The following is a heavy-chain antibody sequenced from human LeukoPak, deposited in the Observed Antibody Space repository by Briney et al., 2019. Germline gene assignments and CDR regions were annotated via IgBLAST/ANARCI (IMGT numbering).Heavy chain of an antibody. V-gene: IGHV4-4*07. Sequence: PSETLSLTCTVSGGSTSNYFCTWLRQSAGKGLEWIGRIHTSGSTNYNPSLKSRVSMSVDTSKNQFSLKLSSVTAADTAVYYCARDPEGHGYYFDYWGQGTLVTVSS. CDR1: GGSTSNYF. D-gene: IGHD3-3*01. CDR3: ARDPEGHGYYFDY. CDR2: IHTSGST. J-gene: IGHJ4*02.